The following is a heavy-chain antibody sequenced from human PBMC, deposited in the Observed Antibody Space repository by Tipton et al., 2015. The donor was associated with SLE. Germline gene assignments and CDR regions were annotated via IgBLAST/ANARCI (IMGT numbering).Heavy chain of an antibody. Sequence: TLSLNCSIYGGSFGGYYWSWIRQPPGKGLEWIGEINHGGSINYNPSLKSRVTISVDTSKNQFSLKLSSVTAADTAVYYCAQAHLWGSYRYASDIVGLGTIFTVSS. CDR2: INHGGSI. CDR1: GGSFGGYY. V-gene: IGHV4-34*01. D-gene: IGHD3-16*02. CDR3: AQAHLWGSYRYASDI. J-gene: IGHJ3*02.